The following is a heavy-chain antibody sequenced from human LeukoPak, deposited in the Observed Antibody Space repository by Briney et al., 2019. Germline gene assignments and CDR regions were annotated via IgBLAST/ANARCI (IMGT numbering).Heavy chain of an antibody. CDR3: ATYSTSTGYLNY. CDR1: GFTFSSYW. V-gene: IGHV3-7*01. D-gene: IGHD6-6*01. J-gene: IGHJ4*02. Sequence: GGSLRLSCAASGFTFSSYWMNWVRQAPGNGLEWVAYIKQDGSEKYYVDSVKGRFTVSRDNGENSLSLQMNSLRAEDTAVYYCATYSTSTGYLNYWGQGTLVTVSS. CDR2: IKQDGSEK.